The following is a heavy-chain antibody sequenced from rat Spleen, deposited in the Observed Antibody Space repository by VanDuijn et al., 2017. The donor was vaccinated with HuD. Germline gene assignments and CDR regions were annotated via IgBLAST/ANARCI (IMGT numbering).Heavy chain of an antibody. CDR3: AKVTYYGYYYFDY. D-gene: IGHD1-9*01. CDR2: ISYDGSRA. V-gene: IGHV5-7*01. CDR1: GFTFSSYY. J-gene: IGHJ2*01. Sequence: EVQLVESGGGLVQPGRSMKLSCAASGFTFSSYYMAWVRQAPKKGLEWVATISYDGSRAYYRNSVKGRFTISRDNAKSILYLQMESLRSEDTATYYCAKVTYYGYYYFDYWGQGVMVTVSS.